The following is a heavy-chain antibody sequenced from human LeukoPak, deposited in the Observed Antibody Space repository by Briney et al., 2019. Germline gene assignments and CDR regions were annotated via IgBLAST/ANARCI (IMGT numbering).Heavy chain of an antibody. CDR3: ARRRGYSFDY. CDR1: GYRFTTYW. Sequence: GDSLKISCKGSGYRFTTYWIGWVRQMPGNGLEWMGIMYPGDSNTRYSPSFQGQVIISVDKSISTAYLQWSSLKASDTAMYYCARRRGYSFDYWGQGTLVTVSS. CDR2: MYPGDSNT. J-gene: IGHJ4*02. V-gene: IGHV5-51*01.